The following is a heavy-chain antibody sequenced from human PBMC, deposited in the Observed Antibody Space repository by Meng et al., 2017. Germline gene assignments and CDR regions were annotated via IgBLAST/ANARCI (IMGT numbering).Heavy chain of an antibody. V-gene: IGHV7-4-1*02. CDR3: ARGYSSSWYSLLPPHYYYYGMDV. Sequence: ASVKVSCKASGYTFTSYAMNWVRQAPGQGLEWMGWINTNTGNPTYAQGFTGRFVFSLDTSVSTAYLQISSLEAEDTAVYYCARGYSSSWYSLLPPHYYYYGMDVWGQGTTVTVSS. CDR2: INTNTGNP. J-gene: IGHJ6*02. D-gene: IGHD6-13*01. CDR1: GYTFTSYA.